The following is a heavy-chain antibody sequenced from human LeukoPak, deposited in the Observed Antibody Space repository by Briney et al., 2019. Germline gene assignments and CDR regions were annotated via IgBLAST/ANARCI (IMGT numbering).Heavy chain of an antibody. V-gene: IGHV4-31*03. D-gene: IGHD3-3*01. Sequence: SETLPLTCTASGGSISSGGYYWSWIRQHPGKGLEWIGYIYYSGSTYYNPSLKSRVTISVDTSKNQFSLKLSSVTAADTAVYYCARERSGYPYYFDYWGQGALVTVSS. CDR3: ARERSGYPYYFDY. CDR1: GGSISSGGYY. CDR2: IYYSGST. J-gene: IGHJ4*02.